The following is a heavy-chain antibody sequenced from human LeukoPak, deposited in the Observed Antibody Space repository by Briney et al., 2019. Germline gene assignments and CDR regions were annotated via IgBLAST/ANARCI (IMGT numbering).Heavy chain of an antibody. CDR1: GFTFSSYE. CDR3: AKNYASGRGVPYAMDV. D-gene: IGHD3-10*01. J-gene: IGHJ6*02. Sequence: GRSLRLSCVSSGFTFSSYEMNWVRQAPGKGLEWVSFISGSGSTVYYADSVKGRFTISRDNSKNSLYLQMNSLRAEDTTVYYCAKNYASGRGVPYAMDVWGQGTAVTVAS. CDR2: ISGSGSTV. V-gene: IGHV3-48*03.